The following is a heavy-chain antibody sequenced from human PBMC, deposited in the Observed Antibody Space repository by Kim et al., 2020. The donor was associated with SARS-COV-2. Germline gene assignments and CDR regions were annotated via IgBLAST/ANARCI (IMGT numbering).Heavy chain of an antibody. Sequence: GGSLRLSCAASGFNFDNCPMTWVRQAPGKGLEWVSSISGSGDFIKYADSVQGRFTISRDNSKNTLYLQMRSLRVEDTAIYYCLDYNGPGGSGRYWGQGTLVTVSS. CDR1: GFNFDNCP. CDR3: LDYNGPGGSGRY. CDR2: ISGSGDFI. J-gene: IGHJ4*02. D-gene: IGHD3-10*01. V-gene: IGHV3-23*01.